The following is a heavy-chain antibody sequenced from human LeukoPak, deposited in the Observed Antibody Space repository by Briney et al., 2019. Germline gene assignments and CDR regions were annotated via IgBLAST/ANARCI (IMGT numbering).Heavy chain of an antibody. V-gene: IGHV3-9*01. CDR1: GFTFDDYA. D-gene: IGHD3-10*01. CDR2: ISWNSGSV. Sequence: GGSLRLSCAASGFTFDDYAMHWVRQAPGKGLEWVSGISWNSGSVGYADSVKGRFTISRDNAKNSLYLQMNSLRAEDTAVYYCARNYYGSGSHEIAEYFQHWGQGTLVTVSS. J-gene: IGHJ1*01. CDR3: ARNYYGSGSHEIAEYFQH.